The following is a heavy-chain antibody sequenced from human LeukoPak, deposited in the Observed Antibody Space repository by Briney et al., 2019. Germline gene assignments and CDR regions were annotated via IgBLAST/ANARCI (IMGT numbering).Heavy chain of an antibody. J-gene: IGHJ4*02. Sequence: GGSLRLSCAASGFTLSSYSMNWVRQAPGKGLEWVSSIGSSSSYIYYADSVKGRFTISRDNAKNSLYLQMNSLRAEDTAVYYCASQGYGSGWTSGYFDYWGQGTLVTVSS. CDR1: GFTLSSYS. CDR3: ASQGYGSGWTSGYFDY. V-gene: IGHV3-21*01. D-gene: IGHD6-19*01. CDR2: IGSSSSYI.